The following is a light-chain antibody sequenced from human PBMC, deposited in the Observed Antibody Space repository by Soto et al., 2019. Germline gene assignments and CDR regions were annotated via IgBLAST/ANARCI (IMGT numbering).Light chain of an antibody. CDR1: SSDVGGYIY. CDR2: AVS. Sequence: QSVLTQPASVSGSPGQSITISCTGTSSDVGGYIYVSWYQQHPGKAHKLMIYAVSNRPSGVSNRFSGSKSGNTATLTISGLQAEDEADYYCCSYTVSGTYVFGTGTKVTVL. J-gene: IGLJ1*01. V-gene: IGLV2-14*01. CDR3: CSYTVSGTYV.